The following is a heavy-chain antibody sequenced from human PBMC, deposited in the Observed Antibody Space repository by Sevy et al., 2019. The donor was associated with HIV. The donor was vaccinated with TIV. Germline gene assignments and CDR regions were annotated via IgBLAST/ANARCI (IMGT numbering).Heavy chain of an antibody. CDR2: ISYDGSKK. CDR1: GFTFSSYA. CDR3: ARVGISYCTDDCYHRFDY. J-gene: IGHJ4*02. D-gene: IGHD2-21*02. Sequence: GGSLRLSCAASGFTFSSYALLWVRQAPGKGLEWVSVISYDGSKKYYSDSVKGRFAISRDESKTTLFIQMNSLRSEDTAIYYCARVGISYCTDDCYHRFDYWGRGTLVAVSS. V-gene: IGHV3-30*09.